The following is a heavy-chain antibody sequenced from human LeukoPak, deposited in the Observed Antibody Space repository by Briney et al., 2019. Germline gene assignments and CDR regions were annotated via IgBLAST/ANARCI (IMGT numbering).Heavy chain of an antibody. Sequence: SETLSLTCAVYGGSFSGYYWSWIRQPPGKGLEWIGGINHSGSTNYNPSLKSRVTISVDTSKNQFSLKLSSVTAADTAVYYCARALKATVTLVDYWGQGTLVTVSS. CDR1: GGSFSGYY. V-gene: IGHV4-34*01. CDR2: INHSGST. J-gene: IGHJ4*02. D-gene: IGHD4-17*01. CDR3: ARALKATVTLVDY.